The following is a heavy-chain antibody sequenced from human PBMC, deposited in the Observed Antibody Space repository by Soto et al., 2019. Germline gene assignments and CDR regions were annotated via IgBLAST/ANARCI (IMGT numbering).Heavy chain of an antibody. J-gene: IGHJ4*01. Sequence: GVSLRLSCTASGFSFDTYAISWFRQAPGKGLEWLGFIRSKAYSRTTAYAASVRGRISISRDDSKSSAFLQMDSPNIEDTAVYYCPRGSVGWKPAPYYFVNLCPEXLVTVST. CDR1: GFSFDTYA. CDR2: IRSKAYSRTT. V-gene: IGHV3-49*03. CDR3: PRGSVGWKPAPYYFVN. D-gene: IGHD2-15*01.